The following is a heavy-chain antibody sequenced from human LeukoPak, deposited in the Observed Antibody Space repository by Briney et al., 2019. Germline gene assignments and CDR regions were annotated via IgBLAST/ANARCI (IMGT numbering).Heavy chain of an antibody. Sequence: GGSLRLSCAASGFTFSSYAMSWVRQAPGKGLEWVSGISGLGGSTYYAESVKGRFTISRDNPKSTVYLHMNSLKTKDTAVYSCTTDTPTGVSGWYGYFQHWGQGTLVTVSS. CDR3: TTDTPTGVSGWYGYFQH. CDR1: GFTFSSYA. J-gene: IGHJ1*01. V-gene: IGHV3-23*01. CDR2: ISGLGGST. D-gene: IGHD6-19*01.